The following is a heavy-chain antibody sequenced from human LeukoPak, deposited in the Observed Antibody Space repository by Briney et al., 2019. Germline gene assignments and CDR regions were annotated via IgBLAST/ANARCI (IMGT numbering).Heavy chain of an antibody. J-gene: IGHJ4*02. V-gene: IGHV1-69*13. D-gene: IGHD6-13*01. CDR1: GGTFSSYA. CDR3: ARDRGYSSSWEFDY. CDR2: IIPIFGTA. Sequence: PVKVSCKASGGTFSSYAISWVRQAPGQGLEWMGGIIPIFGTANYAQKFQGRVTITADESTSTAYMELSSLRSEDTAVYYCARDRGYSSSWEFDYWGQGTLVTVSS.